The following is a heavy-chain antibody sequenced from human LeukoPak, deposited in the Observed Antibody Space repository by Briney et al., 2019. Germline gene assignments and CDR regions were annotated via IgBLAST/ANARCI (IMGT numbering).Heavy chain of an antibody. CDR3: LREVGAFDY. D-gene: IGHD1-26*01. J-gene: IGHJ4*02. V-gene: IGHV3-23*01. CDR2: ISGSGANT. Sequence: AGGSLRLSCAASGFTFSTFGMSWVRQAPGKGLEWVSTISGSGANTYYADSVKGRFTISRDNSKNTLYLQVNSLRAEDTALYYCLREVGAFDYWGQGTLVTVSS. CDR1: GFTFSTFG.